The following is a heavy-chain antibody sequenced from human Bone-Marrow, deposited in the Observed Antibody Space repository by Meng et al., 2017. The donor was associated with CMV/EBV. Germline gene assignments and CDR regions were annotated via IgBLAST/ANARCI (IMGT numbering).Heavy chain of an antibody. V-gene: IGHV4-39*01. CDR2: AFFSGSA. Sequence: SETLSLTCSVSGDSIMKNNYYWGWIRQSPGKGLEWIGSAFFSGSAYYNPPLKSRVSISVDTSKNQFSLQLTSVTAADTAVYYCARLPGGDNSTPASWGPGNLVNVDS. J-gene: IGHJ5*02. CDR3: ARLPGGDNSTPAS. CDR1: GDSIMKNNYY. D-gene: IGHD5-24*01.